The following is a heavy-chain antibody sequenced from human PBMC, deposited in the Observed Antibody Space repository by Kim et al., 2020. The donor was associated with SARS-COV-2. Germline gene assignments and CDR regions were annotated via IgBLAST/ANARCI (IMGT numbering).Heavy chain of an antibody. Sequence: ASVKVSCKASGYTFTGYYMHWVRQAPGQGLEWMGRINPNSGGTNYAQKFQGRVTMTRDTSISTAYMELSRLRSDDTAVYYCAVHDYGDYGVQNPVDYWGQGTLVTVSS. CDR2: INPNSGGT. CDR1: GYTFTGYY. J-gene: IGHJ4*02. D-gene: IGHD4-17*01. V-gene: IGHV1-2*06. CDR3: AVHDYGDYGVQNPVDY.